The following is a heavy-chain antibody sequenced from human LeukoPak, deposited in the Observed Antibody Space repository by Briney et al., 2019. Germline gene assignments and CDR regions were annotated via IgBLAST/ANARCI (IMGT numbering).Heavy chain of an antibody. CDR2: IKEDGSET. CDR3: ARDLNGASGG. D-gene: IGHD2-8*01. Sequence: PGGSLRLSCSASRFIFSSYWMSWVRQAPGRGLEWVANIKEDGSETHYVDSVKGRFTISRDNAKKSLYLQMNSLRADDTAVYYCARDLNGASGGWGQGTLVTVSS. J-gene: IGHJ4*02. CDR1: RFIFSSYW. V-gene: IGHV3-7*04.